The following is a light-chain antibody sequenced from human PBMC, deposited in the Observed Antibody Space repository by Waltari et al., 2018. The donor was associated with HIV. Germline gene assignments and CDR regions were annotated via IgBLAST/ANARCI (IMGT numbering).Light chain of an antibody. J-gene: IGLJ3*02. Sequence: QTVVTQETSFSVSPGGTVTLTSGLSSASVPSSHYPSWYQQTTGQAPRTFIYYTNIRSSGVPDRFSGSILGNKAALTITGAQADDESDYYCVLFVGDGIWVFGGGTKVTVL. CDR1: SASVPSSHY. CDR2: YTN. V-gene: IGLV8-61*01. CDR3: VLFVGDGIWV.